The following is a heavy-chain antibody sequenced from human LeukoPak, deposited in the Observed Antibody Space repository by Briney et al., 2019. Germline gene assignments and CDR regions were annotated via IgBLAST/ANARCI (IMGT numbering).Heavy chain of an antibody. J-gene: IGHJ6*03. Sequence: KTSETLSLTCTVSGGSISDSHWSWIRQPPGEGLEWIGNIHTSGGSNYSPSLKSRVTISLDMSRNQFSLRLSSVTAADTAVYYCARGRSAVVTPDYYYYYCMDVWGKGTTVTVSS. CDR1: GGSISDSH. V-gene: IGHV4-4*09. CDR3: ARGRSAVVTPDYYYYYCMDV. CDR2: IHTSGGS. D-gene: IGHD4-23*01.